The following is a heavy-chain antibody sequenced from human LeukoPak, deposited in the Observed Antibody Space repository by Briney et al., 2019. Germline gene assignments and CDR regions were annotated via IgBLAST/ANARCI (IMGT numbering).Heavy chain of an antibody. J-gene: IGHJ4*02. CDR1: GYTLISYD. CDR3: ARGYCSSTSCWYSDY. CDR2: MNPNSGNT. V-gene: IGHV1-8*01. D-gene: IGHD2-2*01. Sequence: ASVRVSCKVSGYTLISYDINWVRQATGQGLEWVGWMNPNSGNTGYAQKFQGRVTMTRSTSISTAYMELSRLTSEDTAVYYCARGYCSSTSCWYSDYWGQGTLVTVSS.